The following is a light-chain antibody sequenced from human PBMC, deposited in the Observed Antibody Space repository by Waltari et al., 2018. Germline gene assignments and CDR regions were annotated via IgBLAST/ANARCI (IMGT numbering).Light chain of an antibody. J-gene: IGKJ4*01. V-gene: IGKV3-15*01. CDR2: DGF. CDR1: QSLNSK. Sequence: EMVVTQSTATLSVSPGARVTLSCTTSQSLNSKLAWYQQKVDQSPRLLIYDGFRRADGIPARFSGSESGTDFTLTISSLQSEDFAVYYCQQYKNWPSLSFGGGTKVEIK. CDR3: QQYKNWPSLS.